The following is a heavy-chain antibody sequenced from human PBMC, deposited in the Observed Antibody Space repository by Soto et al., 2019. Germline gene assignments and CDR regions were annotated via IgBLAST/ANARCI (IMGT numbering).Heavy chain of an antibody. CDR3: ASHPGDSSSWPYYYYYGMDV. CDR2: IYYSGST. V-gene: IGHV4-30-4*01. J-gene: IGHJ6*02. Sequence: SETLSLTCTVSGGSISSGDYYWSWIRQPPGKGLEWIGYIYYSGSTYYNPSLKSRVTISVDTSKNQFSLKLSSVTAADTAVYYCASHPGDSSSWPYYYYYGMDVWGQGTTVTVSS. D-gene: IGHD6-13*01. CDR1: GGSISSGDYY.